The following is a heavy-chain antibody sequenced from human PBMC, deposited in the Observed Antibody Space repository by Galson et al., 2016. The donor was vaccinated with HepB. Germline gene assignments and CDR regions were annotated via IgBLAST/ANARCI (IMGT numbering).Heavy chain of an antibody. CDR3: AKSGPGGWYRNYYGLNV. D-gene: IGHD1-14*01. V-gene: IGHV3-23*01. CDR1: GFIFSNYA. Sequence: SLRLSCAASGFIFSNYALTWVRQTPGKRLEWVSSITGSGSRTYYAVSVEGRYTISRDNSKNTVYLQMNSLRAEDTAVYYCAKSGPGGWYRNYYGLNVWGQGTTVAV. J-gene: IGHJ6*02. CDR2: ITGSGSRT.